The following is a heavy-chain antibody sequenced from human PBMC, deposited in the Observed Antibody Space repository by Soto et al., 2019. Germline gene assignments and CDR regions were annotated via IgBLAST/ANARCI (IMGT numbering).Heavy chain of an antibody. D-gene: IGHD3-16*01. Sequence: QVQLQESGPGLVKPSQTLSLTCTVSGGSISSGGYYWSWIRQHPGKGLEWIGSIYYSGSTYYNPTLTIPVTISVDPSNNQFSLKLSSVTAADTAVYSCARGVLHWGQGTLVTVSS. CDR1: GGSISSGGYY. J-gene: IGHJ4*02. CDR3: ARGVLH. CDR2: IYYSGST. V-gene: IGHV4-31*01.